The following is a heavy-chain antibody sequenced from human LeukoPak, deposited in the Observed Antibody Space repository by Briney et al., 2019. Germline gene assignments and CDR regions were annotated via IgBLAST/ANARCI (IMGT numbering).Heavy chain of an antibody. V-gene: IGHV3-53*01. CDR1: GFTVSSNY. Sequence: SGGSLRLSCAASGFTVSSNYMSWVRQAPGKGLEWVSIIYSGGSTNYADSVKGRFTISRDNSKNTLYLQMDSLRAEDTAVYYCAREQLLGVNYMDVWGKGTTVTVSS. CDR2: IYSGGST. D-gene: IGHD4-23*01. J-gene: IGHJ6*03. CDR3: AREQLLGVNYMDV.